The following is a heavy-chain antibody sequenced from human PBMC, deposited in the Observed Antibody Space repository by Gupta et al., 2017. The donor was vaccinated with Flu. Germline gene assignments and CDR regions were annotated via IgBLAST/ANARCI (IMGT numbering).Heavy chain of an antibody. Sequence: EVQLVESGGGLIQPGGSLRLSCAASGFTVSNNYMSWVRQAPGKGLEWVSIIYPGGNTYYADSMKGRFTISRDNSRNTLYLQIDSLRAEDTAIYYCTTASGFSDTSDYWGRGTLVTVSS. CDR2: IYPGGNT. V-gene: IGHV3-53*01. J-gene: IGHJ4*02. D-gene: IGHD6-25*01. CDR3: TTASGFSDTSDY. CDR1: GFTVSNNY.